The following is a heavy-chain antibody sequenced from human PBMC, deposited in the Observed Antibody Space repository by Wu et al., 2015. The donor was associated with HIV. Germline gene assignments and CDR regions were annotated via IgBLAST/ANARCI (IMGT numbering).Heavy chain of an antibody. CDR2: IIPAFDRR. CDR1: AASFSDFS. CDR3: TRSTFAGGSDTWYSFDK. Sequence: QVQLVQSGSEVKKPGSSVMVSCKASAASFSDFSFTWVRQAPGQGLEWMGRIIPAFDRRTYAQKFQGRVTISADTFTNTVYLTLSNLRSEDTAVYFCTRSTFAGGSDTWYSFDKWGQGTLVSVSS. J-gene: IGHJ4*02. D-gene: IGHD2-15*01. V-gene: IGHV1-69*04.